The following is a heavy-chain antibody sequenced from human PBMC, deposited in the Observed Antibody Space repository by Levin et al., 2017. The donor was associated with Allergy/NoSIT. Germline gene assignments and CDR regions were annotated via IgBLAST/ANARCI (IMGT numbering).Heavy chain of an antibody. J-gene: IGHJ3*02. V-gene: IGHV1-2*02. CDR3: ARGEGLPAATPDGAFDI. CDR2: INPNSGGT. D-gene: IGHD2-2*01. CDR1: QYIFTAYC. Sequence: GASVKVSCRASQYIFTAYCMHWVRQAPGQGLEWMGWINPNSGGTNYAQNFQGRVTMTRDTSISTAYMELSRLTSDDTAIYYCARGEGLPAATPDGAFDIWGQGTMVTVSS.